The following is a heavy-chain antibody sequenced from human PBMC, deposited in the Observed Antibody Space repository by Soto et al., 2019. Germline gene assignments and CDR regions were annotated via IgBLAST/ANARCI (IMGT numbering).Heavy chain of an antibody. D-gene: IGHD1-26*01. J-gene: IGHJ4*02. CDR1: GFTFSSYA. CDR3: AKRAWGYFYFDY. Sequence: EVQLLESGGGLVQPGGSLRLSCAASGFTFSSYAMSWVRQAPGKGLEWVSVISGSGGSTYYADSVKGRLTISRDNSKNTLYLQMNSLRAEDTAVYYCAKRAWGYFYFDYWGQGTLVTVSS. CDR2: ISGSGGST. V-gene: IGHV3-23*01.